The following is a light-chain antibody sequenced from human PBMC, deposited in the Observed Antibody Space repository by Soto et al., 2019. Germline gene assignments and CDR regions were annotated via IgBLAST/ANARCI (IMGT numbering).Light chain of an antibody. CDR3: SSYAGSNIYVI. V-gene: IGLV2-8*01. CDR2: DVT. J-gene: IGLJ2*01. Sequence: QSALTQPPSASGSPGQSVTISCTGTSSDVGAYNYVSWYQQHPGKAPKLMIYDVTKRPSGVPDRFSGFKSGNTASLTVSGLQAEDEADYYCSSYAGSNIYVIFGGGTQLTVL. CDR1: SSDVGAYNY.